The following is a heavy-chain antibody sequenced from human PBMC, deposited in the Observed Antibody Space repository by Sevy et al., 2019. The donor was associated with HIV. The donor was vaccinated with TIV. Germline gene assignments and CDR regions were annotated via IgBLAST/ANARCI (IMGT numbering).Heavy chain of an antibody. V-gene: IGHV3-33*01. CDR3: ARDPCVLRYFDWLPSGGMDV. Sequence: GGSLRLSCAASGFTFSSYGMHWVRQAPGKGLEWVAVIWYDGSNKYYADSVKGPLTISRDNSKNTLYLQMNSLRAEDTAVYYCARDPCVLRYFDWLPSGGMDVWGQGTTVTVSS. CDR1: GFTFSSYG. D-gene: IGHD3-9*01. J-gene: IGHJ6*02. CDR2: IWYDGSNK.